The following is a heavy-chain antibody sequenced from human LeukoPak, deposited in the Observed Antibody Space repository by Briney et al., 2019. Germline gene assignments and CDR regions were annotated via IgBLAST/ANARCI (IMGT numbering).Heavy chain of an antibody. CDR2: ISGSGGST. CDR3: AKDHGDSSSYPFDY. Sequence: GGSLRLSCAASGFTFSSYAMSWVRQAPGKGPEWVSAISGSGGSTYYADSVKGRFTISRDNSKNTRYLQMNSLRAEDTAVYYCAKDHGDSSSYPFDYWGQGTLVTVSS. D-gene: IGHD6-13*01. CDR1: GFTFSSYA. V-gene: IGHV3-23*01. J-gene: IGHJ4*02.